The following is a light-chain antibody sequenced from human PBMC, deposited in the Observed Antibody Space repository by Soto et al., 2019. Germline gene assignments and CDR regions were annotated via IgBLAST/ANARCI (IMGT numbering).Light chain of an antibody. Sequence: QPVLTQPPSVSGAPGQRVTISCTGSSSNIGAPYDVHWYQQLPGTAPKLLIYGNNNRPSGVPDRFSGSKSGTSASLAITGLQAEDEADYYCQSYDSSLSASVFGGGTQLTVL. CDR1: SSNIGAPYD. V-gene: IGLV1-40*01. CDR2: GNN. J-gene: IGLJ3*02. CDR3: QSYDSSLSASV.